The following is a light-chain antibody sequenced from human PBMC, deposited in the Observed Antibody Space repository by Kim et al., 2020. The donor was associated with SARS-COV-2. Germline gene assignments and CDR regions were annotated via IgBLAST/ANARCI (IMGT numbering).Light chain of an antibody. Sequence: SSELTQDPAVSVALGQTVRITCQGDSLRSYYATWYQQKPRQAPVLVIYGRNNRPSGIPDRFSGSTSGNTASLTISGAQEEDEADFYCQSRDSGGNVVFGGGTKVTVL. CDR3: QSRDSGGNVV. V-gene: IGLV3-19*01. CDR2: GRN. CDR1: SLRSYY. J-gene: IGLJ2*01.